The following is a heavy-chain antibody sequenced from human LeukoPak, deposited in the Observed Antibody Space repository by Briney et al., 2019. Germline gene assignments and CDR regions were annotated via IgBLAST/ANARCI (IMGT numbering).Heavy chain of an antibody. CDR2: IKSKYDGGTT. Sequence: GGSLRLSCEVSGIIFSNTWMNWVRQAPGKGLEWVGRIKSKYDGGTTDFAAPVKGRFTISRDDSKNTLELQMNTLKIEDTAVYFCATDRADYWGQGTLVTVSS. CDR1: GIIFSNTW. J-gene: IGHJ4*02. CDR3: ATDRADY. V-gene: IGHV3-15*05.